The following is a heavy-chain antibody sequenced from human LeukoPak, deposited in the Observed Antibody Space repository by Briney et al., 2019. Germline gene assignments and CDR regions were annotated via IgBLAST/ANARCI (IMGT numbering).Heavy chain of an antibody. CDR3: AKDYSGSYYGLFDY. D-gene: IGHD1-26*01. Sequence: PGGSLRLSCAASGFTFSSYAMGWVRQAPGKGLEWVSAISGSGGSTYYADSVKGRFTISRDNSKNTLYLQMNSLRAEDTAVYYCAKDYSGSYYGLFDYWGQGALVTVSS. J-gene: IGHJ4*02. CDR2: ISGSGGST. CDR1: GFTFSSYA. V-gene: IGHV3-23*01.